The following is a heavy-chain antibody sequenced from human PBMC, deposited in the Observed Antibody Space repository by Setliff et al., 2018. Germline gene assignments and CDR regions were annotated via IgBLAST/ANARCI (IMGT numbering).Heavy chain of an antibody. V-gene: IGHV4-4*07. Sequence: SETLSLTCTVSGGSISSYYWSWIRQPAGKGLEWIGHIYIGGSANYNPSLKSRVTMSIDTSKNQFSLKLNSVTAADMAVYYCSREQWLDPPGYYYMDVWAKGTTVTVS. CDR3: SREQWLDPPGYYYMDV. CDR2: IYIGGSA. D-gene: IGHD6-19*01. J-gene: IGHJ6*03. CDR1: GGSISSYY.